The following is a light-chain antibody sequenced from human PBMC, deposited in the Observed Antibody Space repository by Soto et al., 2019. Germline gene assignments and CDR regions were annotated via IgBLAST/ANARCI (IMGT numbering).Light chain of an antibody. CDR2: DAS. CDR1: QSISSW. V-gene: IGKV1-5*01. J-gene: IGKJ1*01. Sequence: DIQMTQSPSTLSASVGDRVTITCRASQSISSWLAWYQQKPGKAPKLLIYDASSLESGVPSRFSGSGSGTDFTLTISSLQPDDFATYYCQQYNSHSPWTFGQGTKVEIK. CDR3: QQYNSHSPWT.